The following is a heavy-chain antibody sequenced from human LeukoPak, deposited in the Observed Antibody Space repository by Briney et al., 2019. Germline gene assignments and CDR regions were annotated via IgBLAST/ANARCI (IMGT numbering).Heavy chain of an antibody. J-gene: IGHJ3*02. V-gene: IGHV7-4-1*02. CDR2: INTNTGNP. Sequence: ASVKVSCKASGYTFTSYGISWVRQAPGQGLEWMGWINTNTGNPTYAQGFTGRFVFSLDTSVSTAYLQISSLKAEDTAVYYCAREIAVAGIVALDIWGQGTMVTVSS. CDR1: GYTFTSYG. D-gene: IGHD6-19*01. CDR3: AREIAVAGIVALDI.